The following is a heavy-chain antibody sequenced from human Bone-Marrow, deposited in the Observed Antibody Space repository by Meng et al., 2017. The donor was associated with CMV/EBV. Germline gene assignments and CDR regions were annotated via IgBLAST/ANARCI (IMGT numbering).Heavy chain of an antibody. Sequence: GESLKISCAASGFTVSSNYMNWVRQAPGKGLEWISYISGSGSTMYYADSVKGRFTISRDNAENSLSLQMNNLRAEDTAVYYCAKEGGIVVVPAEIDYWGQGTRVTGSS. CDR3: AKEGGIVVVPAEIDY. CDR2: ISGSGSTM. D-gene: IGHD2-2*01. CDR1: GFTVSSNY. V-gene: IGHV3-48*03. J-gene: IGHJ4*02.